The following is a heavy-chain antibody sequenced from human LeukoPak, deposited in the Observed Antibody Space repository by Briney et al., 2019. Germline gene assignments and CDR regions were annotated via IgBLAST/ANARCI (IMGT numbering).Heavy chain of an antibody. Sequence: SQTLSLTCTVSGGSISSGSYYWSWIRQPAGKGLEWIGHIYTSGSTNYNPSLKSRVTVSLDTSKNQFSLRLSSVTAADTAVYYCARDGCSAGSCYSWENWFDPWGQGTLVTVSS. D-gene: IGHD2-15*01. CDR3: ARDGCSAGSCYSWENWFDP. CDR1: GGSISSGSYY. J-gene: IGHJ5*02. CDR2: IYTSGST. V-gene: IGHV4-61*09.